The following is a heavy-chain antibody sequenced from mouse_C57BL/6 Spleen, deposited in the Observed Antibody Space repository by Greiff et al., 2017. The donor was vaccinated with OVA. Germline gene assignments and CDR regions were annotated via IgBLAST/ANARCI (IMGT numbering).Heavy chain of an antibody. V-gene: IGHV1-69*01. D-gene: IGHD4-1*01. CDR3: ARPLTGTDYAMDY. CDR2: IDPSDSYT. CDR1: GYTFTSYW. J-gene: IGHJ4*01. Sequence: QVQLQQPGAELVMPGASVKLSCKASGYTFTSYWMHWVKQRPGQGLEWIGEIDPSDSYTNYNQKFKGKSTLTVDKSSSTAYMQLSSLTSVDSAVYYCARPLTGTDYAMDYWGQGTSVTVSS.